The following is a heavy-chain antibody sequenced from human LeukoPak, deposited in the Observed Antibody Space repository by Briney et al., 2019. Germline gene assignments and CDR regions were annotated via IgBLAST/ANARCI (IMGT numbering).Heavy chain of an antibody. V-gene: IGHV3-23*01. CDR1: GFTFSSYA. D-gene: IGHD2-2*01. CDR2: MTGSGGNT. CDR3: ARGLDCSSTSCYHNWFDP. Sequence: GGSLRLSCAASGFTFSSYAMSGVRQAPGKGLDWVSAMTGSGGNTYYADSVKGRFTISRDNSKNTLYLQMNSLRAEDTAVYYCARGLDCSSTSCYHNWFDPWGQGILVTVSS. J-gene: IGHJ5*02.